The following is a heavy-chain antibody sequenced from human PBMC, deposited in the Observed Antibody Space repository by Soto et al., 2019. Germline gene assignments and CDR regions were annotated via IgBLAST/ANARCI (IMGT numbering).Heavy chain of an antibody. CDR1: GFTFSTFD. V-gene: IGHV3-23*01. CDR2: IRGSSGST. Sequence: EVQLLESGGGLIQPGGSLILSCAASGFTFSTFDITWVLQPPGKGLEWVSLIRGSSGSTYYADSVKGRFTISKDNSKNTLYLQMNSLRAEDTAVYFCVKGAWLDYWGKGNMVTVSS. CDR3: VKGAWLDY. J-gene: IGHJ4*02.